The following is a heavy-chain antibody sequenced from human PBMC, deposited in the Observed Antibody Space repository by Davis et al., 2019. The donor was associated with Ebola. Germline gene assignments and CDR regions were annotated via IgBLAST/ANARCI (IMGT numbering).Heavy chain of an antibody. D-gene: IGHD3-10*01. CDR3: AKKEKVGSGSPYDFDY. CDR1: GFTFSSYS. CDR2: ISSSSSTI. V-gene: IGHV3-48*01. Sequence: GESLKISCAASGFTFSSYSMNWVRQAPGKGLEWVSYISSSSSTIYYADSVKGRFTISRDNAKNSLYLQMNSRRAEDTAVYYCAKKEKVGSGSPYDFDYWGQGTLVAVSS. J-gene: IGHJ4*02.